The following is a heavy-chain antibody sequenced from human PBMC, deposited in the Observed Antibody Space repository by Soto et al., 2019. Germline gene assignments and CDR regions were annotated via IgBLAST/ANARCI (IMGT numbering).Heavy chain of an antibody. CDR2: ISGGGGGT. V-gene: IGHV3-23*01. CDR3: ARMSIGSYSFDL. CDR1: GFTFSSYA. D-gene: IGHD3-10*01. Sequence: SGGSLRLSCAASGFTFSSYAMSWVRQAPGKGLEWVASISGGGGGTYYVDSVRGRFTISRDNAKNSLYLQTSSVRADDTAVYYCARMSIGSYSFDLWGQGTQVTVSS. J-gene: IGHJ4*02.